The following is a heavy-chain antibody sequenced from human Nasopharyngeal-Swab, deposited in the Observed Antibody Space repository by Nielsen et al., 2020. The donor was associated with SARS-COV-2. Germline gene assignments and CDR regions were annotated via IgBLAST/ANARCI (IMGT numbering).Heavy chain of an antibody. CDR3: ATGVAVAGRTHFVDY. Sequence: ASVKVSCKVSGYTLTELSMHWVRQAPGKGLEWMGGFDPEDGETIYAQKFQGRVTMIEDTSTDTAYMELSSLRSEDTAVYYCATGVAVAGRTHFVDYWGQGTLVTVSS. CDR1: GYTLTELS. V-gene: IGHV1-24*01. D-gene: IGHD6-19*01. CDR2: FDPEDGET. J-gene: IGHJ4*02.